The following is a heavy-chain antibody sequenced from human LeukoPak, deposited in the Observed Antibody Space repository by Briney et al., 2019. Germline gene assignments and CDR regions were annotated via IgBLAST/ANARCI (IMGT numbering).Heavy chain of an antibody. CDR1: GGSISSYY. CDR3: ARGCHSSSWDY. Sequence: SETLSLTCTVSGGSISSYYWSWIRQPPGKGLEWIGYIYYSGSTNYNPSLKSRVTISVDTSKNQFSLKLSSVTAADTAVYYCARGCHSSSWDYWGQGTLVTVSS. D-gene: IGHD6-13*01. J-gene: IGHJ4*02. V-gene: IGHV4-59*12. CDR2: IYYSGST.